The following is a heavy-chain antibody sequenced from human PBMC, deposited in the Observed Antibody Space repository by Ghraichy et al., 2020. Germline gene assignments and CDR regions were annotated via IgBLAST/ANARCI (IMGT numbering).Heavy chain of an antibody. CDR3: ASSRGYCSGGSCSSPFDY. J-gene: IGHJ4*02. D-gene: IGHD2-15*01. V-gene: IGHV1-8*01. CDR2: MNPNSGNT. Sequence: SVKVSCKASGYTFTSFDINWVRQATGQGLEWMGWMNPNSGNTGYAQKFQGRVTMTRNTSISTAYMELSSLRSEDTAVYYCASSRGYCSGGSCSSPFDYWGQGTLVTVSS. CDR1: GYTFTSFD.